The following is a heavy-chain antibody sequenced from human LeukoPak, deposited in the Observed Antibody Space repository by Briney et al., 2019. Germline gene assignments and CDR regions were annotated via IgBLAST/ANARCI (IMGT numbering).Heavy chain of an antibody. Sequence: GGTLRLSCAASGFTLSSYGMSWDRQAPGKGLEWVAVISYDGSNKYYADSVKGRFTISRDNSKNTLYLQMNSLRAEDTAVYYCAKLGYTGSYSLPFWGQGTMVTVSS. V-gene: IGHV3-30*18. D-gene: IGHD1-26*01. CDR3: AKLGYTGSYSLPF. CDR2: ISYDGSNK. CDR1: GFTLSSYG. J-gene: IGHJ3*01.